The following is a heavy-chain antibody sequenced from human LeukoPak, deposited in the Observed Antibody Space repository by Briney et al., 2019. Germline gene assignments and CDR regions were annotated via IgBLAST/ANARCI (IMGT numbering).Heavy chain of an antibody. Sequence: GASVKVSCKASGYTFTSYDINWVRQATGQGLEWMGWMNPNSGNTGYAQKFQGRVTMTRNTSISTAYMELSSLRSEDTAVYYCARRLKSGGSCYWVLRCWGQGTLVTVSS. CDR1: GYTFTSYD. CDR3: ARRLKSGGSCYWVLRC. V-gene: IGHV1-8*01. J-gene: IGHJ4*02. D-gene: IGHD2-15*01. CDR2: MNPNSGNT.